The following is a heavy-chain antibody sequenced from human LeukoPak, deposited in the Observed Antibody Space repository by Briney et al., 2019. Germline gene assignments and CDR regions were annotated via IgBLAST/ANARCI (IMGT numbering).Heavy chain of an antibody. J-gene: IGHJ4*02. D-gene: IGHD6-13*01. V-gene: IGHV3-30*18. CDR1: GFTFSSYG. Sequence: PGGSLRLSCAASGFTFSSYGMHWVRQAPGKGLEWVAVISYDGSNKYYADSVKGRFTISRDNSKNTLYLQTNSLRAEDTAVYYCAKDLRRIAGRGFDYWGQGTLVTVSS. CDR3: AKDLRRIAGRGFDY. CDR2: ISYDGSNK.